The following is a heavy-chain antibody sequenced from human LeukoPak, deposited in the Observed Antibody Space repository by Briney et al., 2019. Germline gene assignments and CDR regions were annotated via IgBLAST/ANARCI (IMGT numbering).Heavy chain of an antibody. V-gene: IGHV3-30-3*01. CDR2: ISYDGSNK. Sequence: PGRSLRLSCAASGFTFSSYAMHWVRQAPGKGLEWVAVISYDGSNKYYADSVKGRFTISRDNSKNTLYLQMNSLRAGDTAVYYCARGPIAAATLDWFDPWGQGTLVTVSS. D-gene: IGHD6-13*01. CDR1: GFTFSSYA. J-gene: IGHJ5*02. CDR3: ARGPIAAATLDWFDP.